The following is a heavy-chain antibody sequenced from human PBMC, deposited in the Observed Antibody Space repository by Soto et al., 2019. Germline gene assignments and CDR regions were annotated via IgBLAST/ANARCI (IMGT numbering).Heavy chain of an antibody. CDR2: IIPISDTT. D-gene: IGHD2-2*01. J-gene: IGHJ6*02. CDR1: GGTFSSYA. V-gene: IGHV1-69*01. Sequence: QVQLVQSGAEVKKPGSSVKVSCKASGGTFSSYAIRWVRQAPGQGLEWMGGIIPISDTTNYAQKFQGRVTITTYESTRTASMELSSLSSQDTAVYYCARSQGSSTSLEIYYYFYHDMDVWGQGATVTVSS. CDR3: ARSQGSSTSLEIYYYFYHDMDV.